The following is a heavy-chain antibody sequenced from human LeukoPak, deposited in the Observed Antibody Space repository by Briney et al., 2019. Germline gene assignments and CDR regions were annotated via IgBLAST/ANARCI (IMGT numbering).Heavy chain of an antibody. V-gene: IGHV1-2*02. D-gene: IGHD5-18*01. CDR3: AIRPDADTAMVVDY. CDR2: INPNSGGT. Sequence: RASVKVSCKASGYTFTGYYMHWVRQAPGQGLEWMGWINPNSGGTNYAQKFQGRVTMTRDTSISTAYMELSRLRSDDTAVYYCAIRPDADTAMVVDYWGQGTLVTVSS. J-gene: IGHJ4*02. CDR1: GYTFTGYY.